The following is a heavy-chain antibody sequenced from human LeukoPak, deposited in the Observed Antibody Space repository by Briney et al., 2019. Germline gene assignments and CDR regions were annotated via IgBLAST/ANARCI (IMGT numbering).Heavy chain of an antibody. V-gene: IGHV4-34*01. Sequence: SETLSLTCAVYGGSFRGYYWSWIRQPPGKWLEWIGSIYHSGSTYYNPSLKSRVTISVDTSKNQFSLKLSSVTAADTAVYYCARGFAAALGNYWGQGTLVTVSS. CDR3: ARGFAAALGNY. J-gene: IGHJ4*02. CDR2: IYHSGST. D-gene: IGHD6-13*01. CDR1: GGSFRGYY.